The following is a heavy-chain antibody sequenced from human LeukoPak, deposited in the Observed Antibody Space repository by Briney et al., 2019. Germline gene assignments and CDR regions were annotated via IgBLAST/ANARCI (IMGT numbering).Heavy chain of an antibody. CDR1: GYTFTSYG. CDR2: ISAYNGNT. CDR3: ARIWNSYGYFDAFDI. Sequence: ASVKVSCKASGYTFTSYGISWVRQAPGQGLEWIGWISAYNGNTNYAQKLQGRVTMTTDTSTSTAYMELRSLRSDDTAVYYCARIWNSYGYFDAFDIWGQGTMVTVSS. V-gene: IGHV1-18*01. J-gene: IGHJ3*02. D-gene: IGHD5-18*01.